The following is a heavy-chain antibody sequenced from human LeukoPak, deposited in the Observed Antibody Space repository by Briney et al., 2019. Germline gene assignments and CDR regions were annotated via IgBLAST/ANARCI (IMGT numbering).Heavy chain of an antibody. J-gene: IGHJ4*02. Sequence: SETLSLTCTVSGGTISSYYWSWIRQPPGKGLEWIGYINYSGSTNYNPSLKSRVTMSVVTSKNQFSLKLSSVTAADTAVYYCARSGSGGYSEYWGQGTLVTVSS. CDR3: ARSGSGGYSEY. CDR2: INYSGST. D-gene: IGHD3-10*01. V-gene: IGHV4-59*08. CDR1: GGTISSYY.